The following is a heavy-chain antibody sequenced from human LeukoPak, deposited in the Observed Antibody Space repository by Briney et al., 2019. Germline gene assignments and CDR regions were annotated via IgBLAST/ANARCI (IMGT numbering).Heavy chain of an antibody. CDR2: ISNSGST. J-gene: IGHJ6*03. D-gene: IGHD2-15*01. Sequence: SETLSLTCTVSDGPIRSHYWTWIRQSPLKGLEWIGDISNSGSTKYNPSLKNRLTISIDTSKSKFSLRLTSVTAADTAVYYCGRDALVGYFSYYYIDVWGKGTTVTVSS. CDR3: GRDALVGYFSYYYIDV. V-gene: IGHV4-59*11. CDR1: DGPIRSHY.